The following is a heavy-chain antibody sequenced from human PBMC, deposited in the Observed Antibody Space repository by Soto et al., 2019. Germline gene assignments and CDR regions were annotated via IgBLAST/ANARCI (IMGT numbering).Heavy chain of an antibody. CDR1: GYTFNTFW. V-gene: IGHV5-10-1*01. CDR2: IDPRDSYV. J-gene: IGHJ5*02. CDR3: ARLYCTTSTCDSWFDP. D-gene: IGHD2-2*01. Sequence: GESLKISCMGLGYTFNTFWISWVRQMPEKGLEWMGRIDPRDSYVNYSPSFQGHVTISVDTSINTAYLQWGSLKASDTAMYYCARLYCTTSTCDSWFDPWGKGTLVPVSS.